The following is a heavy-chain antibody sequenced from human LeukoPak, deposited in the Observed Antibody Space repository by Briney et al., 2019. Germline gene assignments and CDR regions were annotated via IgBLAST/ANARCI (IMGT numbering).Heavy chain of an antibody. D-gene: IGHD5-12*01. CDR1: GYTFTGYY. CDR2: INPNSGGT. J-gene: IGHJ4*02. V-gene: IGHV1-2*02. CDR3: ARHAGGYTYFDY. Sequence: ASVKVSCKASGYTFTGYYMHRMRQAPGQGLEWMGWINPNSGGTNYAQKFQGRVTMTRDTSISTAYMELSRLRSDDTAVYYCARHAGGYTYFDYWGQGTLVTVSS.